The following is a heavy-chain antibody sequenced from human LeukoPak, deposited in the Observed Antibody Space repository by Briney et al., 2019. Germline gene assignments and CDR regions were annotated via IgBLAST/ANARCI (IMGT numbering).Heavy chain of an antibody. V-gene: IGHV3-43*01. Sequence: GGSLRLSCAASGFTFDDYTMHWVRQAPGKGLEWVSLISWDGDNTYYADSVKGRFTISRDNSKNSLYLQINSLRTEDTALYYCAKARVGVTPMYFDYWGQGTLVTVSS. CDR1: GFTFDDYT. J-gene: IGHJ4*02. D-gene: IGHD4-23*01. CDR2: ISWDGDNT. CDR3: AKARVGVTPMYFDY.